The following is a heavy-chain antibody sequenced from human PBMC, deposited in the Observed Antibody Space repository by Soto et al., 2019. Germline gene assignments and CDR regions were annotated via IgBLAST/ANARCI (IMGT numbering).Heavy chain of an antibody. V-gene: IGHV3-30*18. CDR1: GFTFRDYG. CDR3: AKDWVGGSNKYYFEY. CDR2: ISHHGLKE. J-gene: IGHJ4*02. D-gene: IGHD1-26*01. Sequence: QVQLVESGGGVVRPGRSLRLSCVASGFTFRDYGMHWVRQAPGKGLEWVAGISHHGLKEHYADSVKGRFTISKDNSKKTVYLQLNSLRGDDTAVYYCAKDWVGGSNKYYFEYWGQGTLVTVSS.